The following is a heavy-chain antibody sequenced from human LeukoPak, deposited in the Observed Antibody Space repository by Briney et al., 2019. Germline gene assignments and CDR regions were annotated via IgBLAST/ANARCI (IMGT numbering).Heavy chain of an antibody. CDR3: ARLTAVAGRFYYYGMDV. D-gene: IGHD6-19*01. Sequence: TSETLSLTCTVSGGSISSYYWSWIRQPPGKGLEWIGYIYYSGSTNYNPSLKSRVTISVDTSKNQFSLKLSSVTAADTAVYYCARLTAVAGRFYYYGMDVWGQGTTVTVSS. V-gene: IGHV4-59*08. CDR1: GGSISSYY. CDR2: IYYSGST. J-gene: IGHJ6*02.